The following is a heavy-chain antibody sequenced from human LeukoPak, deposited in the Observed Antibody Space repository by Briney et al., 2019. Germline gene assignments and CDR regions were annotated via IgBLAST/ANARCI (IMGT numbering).Heavy chain of an antibody. CDR3: ARYCSSTSCILRGFDY. CDR1: GYSFTSGHY. CDR2: IYHTGST. D-gene: IGHD2-2*01. V-gene: IGHV4-38-2*01. Sequence: SETLSLTCSVSGYSFTSGHYWGWIRQPPGKGLEWIGNIYHTGSTHYNPSLKSRVTISVDTSKNQFSLKLSSVTAADTAVYYCARYCSSTSCILRGFDYWGQGTLVTVSS. J-gene: IGHJ4*02.